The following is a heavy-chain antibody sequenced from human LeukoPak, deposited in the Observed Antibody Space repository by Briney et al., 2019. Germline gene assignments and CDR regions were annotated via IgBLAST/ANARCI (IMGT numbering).Heavy chain of an antibody. V-gene: IGHV3-30-3*01. Sequence: GGSLRLSCAASGFTFSSYAMHWVRQAPGKGLEWVAVISYDGSNKYYADSVKGRFTISRDNAKNSLYLQMNSLRAEDTAVYYCARGPTIFGVVTPDYWGQGTLVTVSS. CDR1: GFTFSSYA. D-gene: IGHD3-3*01. CDR3: ARGPTIFGVVTPDY. J-gene: IGHJ4*02. CDR2: ISYDGSNK.